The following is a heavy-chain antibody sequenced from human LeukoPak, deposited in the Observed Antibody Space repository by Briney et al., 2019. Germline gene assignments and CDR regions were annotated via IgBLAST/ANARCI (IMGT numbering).Heavy chain of an antibody. J-gene: IGHJ4*02. CDR2: IYYSGST. Sequence: SETLSLTCTVSGGSISSFYWSWIRQPPGKGLEWIGYIYYSGSTNYNPSLKSRVTISVDTSKNQFSLKLSSVTAADTAVYYCARVGSQPLYYFDYWGQGTLVTVSS. V-gene: IGHV4-59*01. CDR1: GGSISSFY. D-gene: IGHD2-2*02. CDR3: ARVGSQPLYYFDY.